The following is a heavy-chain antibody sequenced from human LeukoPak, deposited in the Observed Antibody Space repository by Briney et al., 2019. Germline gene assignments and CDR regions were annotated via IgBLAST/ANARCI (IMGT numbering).Heavy chain of an antibody. V-gene: IGHV3-21*01. CDR2: ISSSSSYI. CDR1: GFTFSSYS. CDR3: AREDAVFDWSDY. J-gene: IGHJ4*02. D-gene: IGHD3-9*01. Sequence: GGSLRLSCAASGFTFSSYSMNWVRQAPGKGLEWVSSISSSSSYIYYADSVKGRFTISRDNAKNSLYLQMNSLRAGDTAVYYCAREDAVFDWSDYWGQGTLVTVSS.